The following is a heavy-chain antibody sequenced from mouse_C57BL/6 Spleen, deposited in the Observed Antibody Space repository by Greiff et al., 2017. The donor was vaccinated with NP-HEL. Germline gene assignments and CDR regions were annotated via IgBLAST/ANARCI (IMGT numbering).Heavy chain of an antibody. D-gene: IGHD2-2*01. J-gene: IGHJ4*01. Sequence: VQLQQSGPELVKPGASVKISCKASGYSFTGYYMNWVKQSPEKSLEWIGEINPSTGGTTYNQKFKAKATLTVDKSSSTAYMQLKSLTSEDSAVYYCASLWLRRGGYYAMDYWGQGTSVTVSS. V-gene: IGHV1-42*01. CDR1: GYSFTGYY. CDR2: INPSTGGT. CDR3: ASLWLRRGGYYAMDY.